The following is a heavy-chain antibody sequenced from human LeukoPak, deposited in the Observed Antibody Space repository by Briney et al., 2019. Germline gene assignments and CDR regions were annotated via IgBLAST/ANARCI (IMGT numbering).Heavy chain of an antibody. CDR2: IYYSGSI. CDR1: GGSISSYY. J-gene: IGHJ4*02. Sequence: TETLSLTCTVSGGSISSYYWSWIRQPPGKGLEWIGYIYYSGSINYNPSLKSRVTISVDTSKNQFSLKLSSVTAADTAVYYCARHRSGWLDYWGQGTLVTVSS. CDR3: ARHRSGWLDY. D-gene: IGHD6-19*01. V-gene: IGHV4-59*08.